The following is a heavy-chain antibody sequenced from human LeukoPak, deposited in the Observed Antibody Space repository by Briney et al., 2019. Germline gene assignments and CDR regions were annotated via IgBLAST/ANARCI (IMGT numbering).Heavy chain of an antibody. J-gene: IGHJ4*02. Sequence: GGSLRLSCAASGFTFSSYWMHWVRQAPGKGLVWVSRIYNDGSRTSYADSVKGRFTISRDNAKNTLYLQMNSLSAEATAVYYCARGHYDSSGQSDYWGQGTLVTVSS. CDR1: GFTFSSYW. CDR3: ARGHYDSSGQSDY. V-gene: IGHV3-74*01. CDR2: IYNDGSRT. D-gene: IGHD3-22*01.